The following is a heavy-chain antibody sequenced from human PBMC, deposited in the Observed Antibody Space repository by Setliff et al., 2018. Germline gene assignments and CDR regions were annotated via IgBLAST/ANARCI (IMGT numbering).Heavy chain of an antibody. CDR2: IYHSGST. D-gene: IGHD5-18*01. J-gene: IGHJ6*02. V-gene: IGHV4-38-2*01. Sequence: SETLSLTCAVSGYSISSGYYGGWIRQPPGQGLEWIGSIYHSGSTYYNPSLKSRVTISVDTSKNQFSLKLSSVTAADTAVYYCARHGGYSYGPGDYYYGMDVWGQGTTVTVSS. CDR3: ARHGGYSYGPGDYYYGMDV. CDR1: GYSISSGYY.